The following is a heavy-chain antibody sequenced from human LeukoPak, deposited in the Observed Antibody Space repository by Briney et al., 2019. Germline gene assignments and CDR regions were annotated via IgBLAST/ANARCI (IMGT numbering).Heavy chain of an antibody. CDR2: IYSGGST. CDR1: GFTVSSNY. V-gene: IGHV3-53*01. J-gene: IGHJ4*02. Sequence: GGSLRLSCAASGFTVSSNYMSWVRQAPGKGLEWVSVIYSGGSTYYADSVKGRFTISRDNSKNTLYLQMNSLRAEDTAVYYCARDGQLSSSSWYYSLDYWGQGTLVTVSS. D-gene: IGHD6-13*01. CDR3: ARDGQLSSSSWYYSLDY.